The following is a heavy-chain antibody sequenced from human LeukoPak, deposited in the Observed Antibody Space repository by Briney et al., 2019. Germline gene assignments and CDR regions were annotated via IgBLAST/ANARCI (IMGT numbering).Heavy chain of an antibody. CDR2: ISWNSDSI. J-gene: IGHJ4*02. D-gene: IGHD3-10*01. Sequence: GRSLRLSRAASGFTFDDYAMHWVRQAPGKGLEWVSGISWNSDSIGYADSVKGRFTISRDNAKNSLYLQMNSLRAEDTALYYCAKDFGTASGSYYFHYWGQGTLVTVSS. CDR1: GFTFDDYA. V-gene: IGHV3-9*01. CDR3: AKDFGTASGSYYFHY.